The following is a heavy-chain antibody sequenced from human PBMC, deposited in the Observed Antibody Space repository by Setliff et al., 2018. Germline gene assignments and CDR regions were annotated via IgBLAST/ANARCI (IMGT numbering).Heavy chain of an antibody. CDR2: ISAYNGNT. CDR3: ARGDSGSPPDY. CDR1: GYTFTSYG. J-gene: IGHJ4*02. V-gene: IGHV1-18*01. Sequence: RASVKVSCKASGYTFTSYGISWVRQAPGQGLEWMGWISAYNGNTNYSQKFQGRVTITRDTSASTAYMELSSLRSEDTAVYYCARGDSGSPPDYWGQGTLVTVSS. D-gene: IGHD1-26*01.